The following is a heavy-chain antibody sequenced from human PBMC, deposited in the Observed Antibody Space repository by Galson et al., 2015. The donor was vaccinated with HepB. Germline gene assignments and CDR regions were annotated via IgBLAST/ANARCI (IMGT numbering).Heavy chain of an antibody. D-gene: IGHD1-26*01. CDR1: GYTFTSYY. J-gene: IGHJ4*02. Sequence: SVKVSCKASGYTFTSYYIHWVRQAPGQGLEWMGIINPSGGSTTYAQKFQGRVTMTRDTSTTTVYMELDSLRSEDAAVYYCARDSVLGAPGYYFDYWGQGTLVTVSS. CDR2: INPSGGST. V-gene: IGHV1-46*01. CDR3: ARDSVLGAPGYYFDY.